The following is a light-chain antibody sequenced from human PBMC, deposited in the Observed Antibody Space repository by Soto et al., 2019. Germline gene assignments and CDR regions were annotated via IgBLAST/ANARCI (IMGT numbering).Light chain of an antibody. CDR1: TSDIGSYNL. CDR2: EAS. CDR3: CSYAGSSTWV. J-gene: IGLJ1*01. Sequence: QSALTQPASVSGSPGQSITISCTGTTSDIGSYNLVSWYQQHPGKVPKIIIYEASKRPSGAPYRFSGSKSSNTASLTISGLQAEDEADYYCCSYAGSSTWVFGTGTKVTVL. V-gene: IGLV2-23*01.